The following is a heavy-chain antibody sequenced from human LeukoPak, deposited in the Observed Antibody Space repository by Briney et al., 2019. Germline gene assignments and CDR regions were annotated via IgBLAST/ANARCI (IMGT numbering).Heavy chain of an antibody. CDR1: GGSFSGYY. V-gene: IGHV3-53*01. CDR2: IYSGGST. J-gene: IGHJ3*02. Sequence: PSETLSLTCAVYGGSFSGYYWSWVRQAPWKGLEWVSVIYSGGSTYYADSVKGRFTISRDNSKNTLYLQMNSLRAEDTAVYYCARDLPAEAFDIWGQGTMVTVSS. CDR3: ARDLPAEAFDI.